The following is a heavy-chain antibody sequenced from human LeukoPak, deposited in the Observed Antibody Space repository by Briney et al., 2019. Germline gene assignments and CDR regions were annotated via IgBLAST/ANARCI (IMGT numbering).Heavy chain of an antibody. Sequence: GESLKMSCKGSGYSFTSYWISWVRQMPGKGLEWMGRIDPSDSYTNYSPSFQGHVTISADKSISTAYLQWSSLKASDTAMYYCARHPGDCGGDCYAAEFQHWGQGTLVTVSS. CDR2: IDPSDSYT. CDR1: GYSFTSYW. V-gene: IGHV5-10-1*01. D-gene: IGHD2-21*02. CDR3: ARHPGDCGGDCYAAEFQH. J-gene: IGHJ1*01.